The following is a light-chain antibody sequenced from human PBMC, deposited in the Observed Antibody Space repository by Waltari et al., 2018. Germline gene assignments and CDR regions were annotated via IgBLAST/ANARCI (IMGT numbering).Light chain of an antibody. Sequence: QSVLTQPPSASGTPGQRVTISCSGSPSNIGSNTANWYQQLPGPAPKLLIYSNGQRPSGVPDRFSGSKSGTSASLAISGLQSEDEADYYCAAWDDSLNGRGVFGGGTKLTVL. J-gene: IGLJ2*01. CDR3: AAWDDSLNGRGV. CDR1: PSNIGSNT. V-gene: IGLV1-44*01. CDR2: SNG.